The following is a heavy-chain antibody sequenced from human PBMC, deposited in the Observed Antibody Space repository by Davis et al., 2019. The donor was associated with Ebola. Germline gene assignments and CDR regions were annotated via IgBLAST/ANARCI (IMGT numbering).Heavy chain of an antibody. D-gene: IGHD2-8*01. J-gene: IGHJ6*02. CDR3: ARSSPPEYNVWSRNPHYHYFTMDV. V-gene: IGHV1-46*01. Sequence: ASVKVSCKASGYTFTSYYMHWVRQTPGQGLEWMGIINPSGGSTSYAQKFQGRVTMTRDTSTSTVYMELSSLRSDDTALYFCARSSPPEYNVWSRNPHYHYFTMDVWGQGTTVTVSS. CDR2: INPSGGST. CDR1: GYTFTSYY.